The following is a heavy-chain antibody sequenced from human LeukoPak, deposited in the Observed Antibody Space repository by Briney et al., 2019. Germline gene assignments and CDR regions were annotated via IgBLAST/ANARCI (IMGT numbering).Heavy chain of an antibody. D-gene: IGHD3-22*01. CDR1: GFTFSSYS. CDR2: ISSSSSYI. CDR3: ARDRGSSGYYLGY. V-gene: IGHV3-21*01. Sequence: GGSLRLSCAASGFTFSSYSMNWVRQAPGKGLEWVSSISSSSSYIYYADSVKGRFTISRDNSKNTLYLQMNSLRAEDTAVYYCARDRGSSGYYLGYWGQGTLVTVSS. J-gene: IGHJ4*02.